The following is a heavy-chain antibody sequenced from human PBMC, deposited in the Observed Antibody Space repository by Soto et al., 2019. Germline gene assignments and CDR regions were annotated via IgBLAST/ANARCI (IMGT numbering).Heavy chain of an antibody. V-gene: IGHV3-48*02. Sequence: HPGGSLRLSCTASGFTFSTYNMNWVRQAPGKGLEWVSYISSASSNIFYADSVKGRFTISRDNAKNSLFLQMNSLRDEDTAVYYCARAASGTYRIDYWGQGTLVTVSS. CDR1: GFTFSTYN. D-gene: IGHD1-26*01. CDR2: ISSASSNI. CDR3: ARAASGTYRIDY. J-gene: IGHJ4*02.